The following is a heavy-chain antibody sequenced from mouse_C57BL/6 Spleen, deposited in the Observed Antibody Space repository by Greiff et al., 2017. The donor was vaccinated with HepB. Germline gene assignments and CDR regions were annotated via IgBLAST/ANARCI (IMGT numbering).Heavy chain of an antibody. CDR2: IDPETGGT. Sequence: QVQLQQSGAELVRPGASVTLSCKASGYTFTDYEMHWVKQTPVHGLEWIGAIDPETGGTAYNQKFKGKAILTADKSSSTAYMELRSLTSEDSAVYYCTRSGSKGAMDYWGQGTSVTVSS. CDR3: TRSGSKGAMDY. J-gene: IGHJ4*01. CDR1: GYTFTDYE. V-gene: IGHV1-15*01. D-gene: IGHD2-5*01.